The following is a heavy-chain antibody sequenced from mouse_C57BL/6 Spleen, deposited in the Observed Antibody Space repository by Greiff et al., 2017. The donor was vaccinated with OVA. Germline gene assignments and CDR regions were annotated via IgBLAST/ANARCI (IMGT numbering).Heavy chain of an antibody. J-gene: IGHJ2*01. Sequence: VQLQQPGAELVMPGASVKLSCKASGYTFTSYWMHWVKQRPGQGLEWIGVIDPTDSCTNYNQKFKGKSTLTVDKSSSTAYMQLSSLTSEDSSVYYCARAPNAQVHVDYWGQGTTLTVSS. V-gene: IGHV1-69*01. CDR3: ARAPNAQVHVDY. D-gene: IGHD3-2*02. CDR2: IDPTDSCT. CDR1: GYTFTSYW.